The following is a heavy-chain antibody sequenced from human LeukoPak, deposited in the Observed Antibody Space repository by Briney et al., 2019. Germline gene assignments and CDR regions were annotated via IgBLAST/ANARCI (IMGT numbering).Heavy chain of an antibody. CDR1: GFTFSSYS. Sequence: GGSLRLSCAASGFTFSSYSMNWVRQAPGKGLEWVSYISSSSSTIYYADSVKGRFTISRDNAKNSLYLQMNSLRAEDTAVYYCARALYAYYYYYGMDVWGQGTTVTVSS. CDR2: ISSSSSTI. D-gene: IGHD2/OR15-2a*01. V-gene: IGHV3-48*01. CDR3: ARALYAYYYYYGMDV. J-gene: IGHJ6*02.